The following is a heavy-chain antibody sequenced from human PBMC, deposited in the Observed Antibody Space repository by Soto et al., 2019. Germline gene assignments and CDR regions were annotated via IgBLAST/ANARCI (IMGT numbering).Heavy chain of an antibody. Sequence: SETLSLTCTVSGGSISSYYWSCIRQPPGKGLEWIGYIYYSGSTNYNPALKRRVTLSVDTSKNQFTLKLSSVTAADTPLYYCASFLWSGALGGRFGPWGEGTLV. J-gene: IGHJ5*02. CDR1: GGSISSYY. D-gene: IGHD3-10*01. V-gene: IGHV4-59*01. CDR2: IYYSGST. CDR3: ASFLWSGALGGRFGP.